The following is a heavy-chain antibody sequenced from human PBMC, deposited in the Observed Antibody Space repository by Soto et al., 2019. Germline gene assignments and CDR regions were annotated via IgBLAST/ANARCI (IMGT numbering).Heavy chain of an antibody. D-gene: IGHD3-22*01. CDR3: VGVHFSDSSGFYGFFPPFFFDH. CDR1: GLALSEYE. V-gene: IGHV3-48*03. CDR2: ISRSGNSI. J-gene: IGHJ4*02. Sequence: EVQLVESGGGLVQPGGSLRLSCVASGLALSEYEMSWVRQAPGKGLEWVAYISRSGNSIKYADSVKGRFTISRANVENSVFLEMHSLRAEDTALYYCVGVHFSDSSGFYGFFPPFFFDHWGQGTLLTVSS.